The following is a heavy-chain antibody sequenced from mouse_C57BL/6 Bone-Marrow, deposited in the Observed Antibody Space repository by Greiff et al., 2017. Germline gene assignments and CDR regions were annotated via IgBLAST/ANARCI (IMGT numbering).Heavy chain of an antibody. D-gene: IGHD1-1*01. Sequence: QVQLQQSGAELARPGASVKLSCKASGYTFTSYGISWVKQRTGPGLEWIGEIYPRSGNTYYNEQFKGKATLNATKSSSTAAMALRSLTSEDSAVYFCASGGDYWGSSYFGYFDVWGTGTTVTVSS. CDR1: GYTFTSYG. V-gene: IGHV1-81*01. CDR3: ASGGDYWGSSYFGYFDV. J-gene: IGHJ1*03. CDR2: IYPRSGNT.